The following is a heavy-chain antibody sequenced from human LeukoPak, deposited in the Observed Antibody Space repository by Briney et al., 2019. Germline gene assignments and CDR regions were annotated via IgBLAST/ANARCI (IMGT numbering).Heavy chain of an antibody. CDR1: GFTFDAFT. D-gene: IGHD2-21*01. J-gene: IGHJ4*02. Sequence: GGSLRLSCAASGFTFDAFTIHWLRQAPGKGLEWVSLISWDGGTTFYADSVRGRFTTSRDNSKNSLYLQMNSLRAEDTALYFCAKEMGTIYFDHWGQGTLVTVSS. CDR2: ISWDGGTT. CDR3: AKEMGTIYFDH. V-gene: IGHV3-43*01.